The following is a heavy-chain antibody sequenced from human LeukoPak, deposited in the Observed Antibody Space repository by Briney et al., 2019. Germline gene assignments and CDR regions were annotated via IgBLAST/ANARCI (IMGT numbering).Heavy chain of an antibody. J-gene: IGHJ5*02. CDR3: AKEGGDGSGSYMYNWFDP. CDR2: INPNSGGT. CDR1: GYTFTGYY. Sequence: VASVKVSCKASGYTFTGYYMHWVRQAPGQGLEWMGWINPNSGGTYYADSVKGRFTISRDNSKNTLYLQMNSLRAEDTAVYYCAKEGGDGSGSYMYNWFDPWGQGTLVTVSS. D-gene: IGHD3-10*01. V-gene: IGHV1-2*02.